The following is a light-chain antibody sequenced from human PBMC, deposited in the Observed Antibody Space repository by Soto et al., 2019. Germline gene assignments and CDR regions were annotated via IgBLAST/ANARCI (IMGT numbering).Light chain of an antibody. CDR2: AAS. J-gene: IGKJ5*01. CDR1: QSVTSNY. Sequence: EIVLTQSPGTLSLSPGERATLSCRASQSVTSNYLDWYQLKPGQAPRLLIYAASNTATGIPDRFSGSGSGTDFTLSISRLEPEDFAVYYCQQYGSTPSITFGQGTRLETK. CDR3: QQYGSTPSIT. V-gene: IGKV3-20*01.